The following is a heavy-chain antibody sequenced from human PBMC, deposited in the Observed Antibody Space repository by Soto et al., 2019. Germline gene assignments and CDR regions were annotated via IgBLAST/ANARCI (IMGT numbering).Heavy chain of an antibody. J-gene: IGHJ4*02. CDR3: ARDHVSMPDYDILIPQDFGDY. CDR2: ISSSGSTI. V-gene: IGHV3-11*01. Sequence: GGSLRLSCAATGFTFSDYYMSWIRQAPGKGLEWVSYISSSGSTIYYADSVKGRFTISRDNAKNSLYLQMNSLRAEDTAVYYCARDHVSMPDYDILIPQDFGDYWGQGTLVTVSS. D-gene: IGHD3-9*01. CDR1: GFTFSDYY.